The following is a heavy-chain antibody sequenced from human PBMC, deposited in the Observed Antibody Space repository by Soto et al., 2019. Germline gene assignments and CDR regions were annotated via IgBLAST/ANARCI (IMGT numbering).Heavy chain of an antibody. CDR2: IWYDGSNK. D-gene: IGHD5-18*01. CDR1: GFTFSSYG. CDR3: ARGGYSYYYFDY. Sequence: PGGSLRLSCAASGFTFSSYGMHWVRQAPGKGLEWVAVIWYDGSNKYYADPVKGRFTISRDNSKNTLYLQMNSLRAEDTAVYYCARGGYSYYYFDYWDQGTLVTVSS. V-gene: IGHV3-33*01. J-gene: IGHJ4*02.